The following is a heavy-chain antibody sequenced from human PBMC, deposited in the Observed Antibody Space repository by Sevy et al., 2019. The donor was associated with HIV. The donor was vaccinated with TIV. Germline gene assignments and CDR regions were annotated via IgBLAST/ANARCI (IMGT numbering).Heavy chain of an antibody. V-gene: IGHV3-23*01. Sequence: GESLKISCAASGFTFSSYAMSWVRQAPGKGLEWVSAISGSGGSTYYADSVKGRFTISRDNSKNTLYLQMNSLRAEDTAVYCCAKDGDIVVVVAATNFDYWGQGTLVTVSS. D-gene: IGHD2-15*01. CDR3: AKDGDIVVVVAATNFDY. J-gene: IGHJ4*02. CDR2: ISGSGGST. CDR1: GFTFSSYA.